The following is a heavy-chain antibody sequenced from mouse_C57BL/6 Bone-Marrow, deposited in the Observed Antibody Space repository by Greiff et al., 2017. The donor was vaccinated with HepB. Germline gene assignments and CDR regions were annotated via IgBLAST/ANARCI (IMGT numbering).Heavy chain of an antibody. J-gene: IGHJ1*03. Sequence: VQLQQSGAELVRPGTSVKMSCKASGYTFTNYWIGWAKQRPGHGLEWIGDIYPGGGYTNYNEKFKGKATLTADKSSSTAYMQFSSLTSEDSAIYYCARERNCGSSYGYFDVWGTGTTVTVSS. D-gene: IGHD1-1*01. CDR3: ARERNCGSSYGYFDV. V-gene: IGHV1-63*01. CDR2: IYPGGGYT. CDR1: GYTFTNYW.